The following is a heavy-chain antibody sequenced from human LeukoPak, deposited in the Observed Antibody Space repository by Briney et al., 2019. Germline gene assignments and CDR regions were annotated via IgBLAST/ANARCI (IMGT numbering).Heavy chain of an antibody. V-gene: IGHV5-51*01. CDR1: GYSYTSYW. J-gene: IGHJ4*02. Sequence: GESLKISCKGSGYSYTSYWIGWVRQMRGKGLEWMGIIYPGDSDTRYSPSFQGQVTISADKSISTAYLQWSSLKASDTAVYYCARRGRYYDSSGYYYVLDYWGQGTLVTVSS. CDR3: ARRGRYYDSSGYYYVLDY. CDR2: IYPGDSDT. D-gene: IGHD3-22*01.